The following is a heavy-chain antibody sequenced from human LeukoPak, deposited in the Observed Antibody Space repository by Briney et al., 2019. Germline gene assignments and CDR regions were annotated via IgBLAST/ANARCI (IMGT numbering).Heavy chain of an antibody. CDR3: ARESLSIVGATGEDV. D-gene: IGHD1-26*01. V-gene: IGHV4-34*01. CDR1: GESFSDYY. CDR2: VNHGGTT. Sequence: SETLCLTCAVYGESFSDYYWSWIRQPPGRGLEWIGEVNHGGTTNYNPSLKSRVIISVDTSKNQFSLKLSSVTAADTAVYYCARESLSIVGATGEDVWGQGTTVTVSS. J-gene: IGHJ6*02.